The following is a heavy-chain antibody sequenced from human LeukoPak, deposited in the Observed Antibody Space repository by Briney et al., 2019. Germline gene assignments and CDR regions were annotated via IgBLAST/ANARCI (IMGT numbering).Heavy chain of an antibody. J-gene: IGHJ5*02. Sequence: SVKVSCKASGGTFSSYAMSWVRQAPGQGLEWMGGIIPIFGTAYYAQKFQGSVTITTDESTSTAYMELSSLRSEDTAVYYCATSIANYCSSTSCPSSVYNWFDPWGQGTLVTVSS. D-gene: IGHD2-2*01. CDR2: IIPIFGTA. CDR1: GGTFSSYA. V-gene: IGHV1-69*05. CDR3: ATSIANYCSSTSCPSSVYNWFDP.